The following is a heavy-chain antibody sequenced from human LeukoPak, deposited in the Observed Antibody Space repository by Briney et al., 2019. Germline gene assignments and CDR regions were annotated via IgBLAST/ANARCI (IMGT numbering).Heavy chain of an antibody. CDR3: ATAMLIDYYGMDV. D-gene: IGHD2-8*01. CDR2: IYPGDSDT. Sequence: GESLKISCKGSGYSFTSYWIGWVRQMPGKGLEWMGIIYPGDSDTRYSPSFQGQVTISADKSNSTAYLQWSSLKASDTAMYYCATAMLIDYYGMDVWGQGTTVTVSS. CDR1: GYSFTSYW. V-gene: IGHV5-51*01. J-gene: IGHJ6*02.